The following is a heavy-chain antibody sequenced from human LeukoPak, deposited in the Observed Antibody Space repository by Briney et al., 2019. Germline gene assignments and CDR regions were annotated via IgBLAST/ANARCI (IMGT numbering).Heavy chain of an antibody. V-gene: IGHV3-7*01. CDR2: IKHDGSEK. D-gene: IGHD1-26*01. CDR1: GFTFSSYW. J-gene: IGHJ4*02. Sequence: GGSLRLSCAVSGFTFSSYWMTWVRQAPGKGLEWVANIKHDGSEKYYVDSVKGRFTISRDNAKNSLYLQMNSLRAEDTAVYYCARTGGTLLYDYWGQGTLVTVSS. CDR3: ARTGGTLLYDY.